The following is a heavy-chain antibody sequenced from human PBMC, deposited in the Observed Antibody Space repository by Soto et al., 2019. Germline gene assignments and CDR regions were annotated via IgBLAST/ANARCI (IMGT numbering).Heavy chain of an antibody. Sequence: EVRLLESGGRSEQPGGSLRLSCAASGFNFRTYAMYWVRQAPGKGLEWVSAIDDENIAYYADSVKGRFIITRDNSRSTLYLQMDGLRVEDTAIYFCAKETGEGGIDYWGQGTLVTVSS. V-gene: IGHV3-23*01. CDR2: IDDENIA. J-gene: IGHJ4*02. CDR1: GFNFRTYA. CDR3: AKETGEGGIDY. D-gene: IGHD7-27*01.